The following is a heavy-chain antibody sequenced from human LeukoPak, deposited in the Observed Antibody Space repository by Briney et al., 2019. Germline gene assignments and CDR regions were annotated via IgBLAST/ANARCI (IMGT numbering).Heavy chain of an antibody. CDR3: ARVPVGYYDSSGTFDY. J-gene: IGHJ4*02. CDR2: IKQDGSEK. D-gene: IGHD3-22*01. Sequence: PGGSLRLSCAASGFTFSSYWMSWVRQAPGKGLEWVANIKQDGSEKYYVDSVKGRFTISRDNAKNSLYLQMNSLRAEDTAVYYCARVPVGYYDSSGTFDYWGQGTLVTVSS. V-gene: IGHV3-7*01. CDR1: GFTFSSYW.